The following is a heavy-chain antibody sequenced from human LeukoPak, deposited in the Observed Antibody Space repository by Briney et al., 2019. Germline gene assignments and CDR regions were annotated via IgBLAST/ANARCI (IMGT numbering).Heavy chain of an antibody. V-gene: IGHV4-59*01. CDR2: IYYSGST. Sequence: PSETLSLTCTVSGGSISSYYWSWIRQPPGKGLEWIGYIYYSGSTNYNPSLKSRVTISVDTSKNQFSLKLSSVTAADTAVYYCAREYYDILPGYSNYNWFDPWGQGTLVTVSS. D-gene: IGHD3-9*01. J-gene: IGHJ5*02. CDR3: AREYYDILPGYSNYNWFDP. CDR1: GGSISSYY.